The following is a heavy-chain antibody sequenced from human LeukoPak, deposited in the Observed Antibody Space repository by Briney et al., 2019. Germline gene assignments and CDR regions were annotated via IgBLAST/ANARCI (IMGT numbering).Heavy chain of an antibody. CDR1: GYTFTNFG. V-gene: IGHV1-18*01. J-gene: IGHJ4*02. Sequence: ASVKVSCKPSGYTFTNFGISWVRQAPGQGLEWMGWISTNNGDTNYARDLQGRVTMTTDTSTSTAYMELRSLRSDDTAVYYCARGHRIVVVPAAMYYFDYWGQGTLVTVSS. D-gene: IGHD2-2*01. CDR3: ARGHRIVVVPAAMYYFDY. CDR2: ISTNNGDT.